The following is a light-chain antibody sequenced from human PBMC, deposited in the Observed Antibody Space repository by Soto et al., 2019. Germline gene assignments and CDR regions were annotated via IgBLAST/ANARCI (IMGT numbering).Light chain of an antibody. CDR2: LDSDGSH. V-gene: IGLV4-69*01. CDR1: SGHSSYA. Sequence: QLVLTQSPSASASLGASVKLTCTLSSGHSSYAIAWHQQQPEKGPRYLMKLDSDGSHTKGDAIPDRFSGSSSGAERYLTISSLQSEDEAAYYCQTWGTGIHVVFGGGTKLTVL. J-gene: IGLJ2*01. CDR3: QTWGTGIHVV.